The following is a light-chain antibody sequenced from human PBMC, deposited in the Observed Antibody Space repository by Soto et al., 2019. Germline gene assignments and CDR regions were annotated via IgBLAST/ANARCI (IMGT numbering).Light chain of an antibody. CDR2: DTS. V-gene: IGKV3-11*01. Sequence: EIVMTQSPATLSVSPGERATLSCRASQSVNNYLAWYQQKPGQAPRLLIYDTSKRATGIPARFSGSGSGTDYTLSITSLEPEDFAVYYCQHRSSWPLTFGGGTKVDI. CDR3: QHRSSWPLT. CDR1: QSVNNY. J-gene: IGKJ4*01.